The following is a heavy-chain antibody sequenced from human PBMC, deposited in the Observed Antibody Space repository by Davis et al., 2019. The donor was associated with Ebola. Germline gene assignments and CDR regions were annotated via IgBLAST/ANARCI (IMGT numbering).Heavy chain of an antibody. D-gene: IGHD3-22*01. V-gene: IGHV4-39*01. CDR3: ARHVYSSGDDT. CDR1: GFSISSSNHY. Sequence: PSETLSLTCSVYGFSISSSNHYWGWIRQAPGKGLEWIASIHYSGTTYYNPSLKSRLTISVDTSKNQVSLKLSSVNATDTAVYYCARHVYSSGDDTWGQGTLVIVSS. CDR2: IHYSGTT. J-gene: IGHJ5*02.